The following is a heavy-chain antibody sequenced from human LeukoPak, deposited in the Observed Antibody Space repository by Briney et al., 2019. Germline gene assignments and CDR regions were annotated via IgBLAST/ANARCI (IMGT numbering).Heavy chain of an antibody. Sequence: GGSLRLSCAASGFTFSSYAMSWVRQAPGKGLEWVSAISGSGGSTYYADSVKGRFTISRDNPKNTLYLQMNSLRAEDTAVYYCAKDHRPPNYYDSSGYFDYWGQGTLVTVSS. V-gene: IGHV3-23*01. CDR1: GFTFSSYA. J-gene: IGHJ4*02. D-gene: IGHD3-22*01. CDR2: ISGSGGST. CDR3: AKDHRPPNYYDSSGYFDY.